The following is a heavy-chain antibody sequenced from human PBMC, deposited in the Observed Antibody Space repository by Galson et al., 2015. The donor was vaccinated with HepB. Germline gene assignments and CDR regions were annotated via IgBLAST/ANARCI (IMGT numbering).Heavy chain of an antibody. CDR3: AREGTVYYYDSSGYNDAFDI. CDR1: GGTFSSYA. D-gene: IGHD3-22*01. V-gene: IGHV1-69*06. Sequence: SVKVSCKASGGTFSSYAISWVRQAPGQGLEWMGGIIPIFGTANYAQKFQGRVTITADKSTSTAYMELSSLRSEDTAVYYCAREGTVYYYDSSGYNDAFDIWGQGTMVTVSS. CDR2: IIPIFGTA. J-gene: IGHJ3*02.